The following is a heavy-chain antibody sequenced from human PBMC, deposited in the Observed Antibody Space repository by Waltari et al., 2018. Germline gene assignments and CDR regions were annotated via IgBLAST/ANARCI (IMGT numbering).Heavy chain of an antibody. CDR3: ARVEGAAGLDI. Sequence: QVQLVQSGAEVMKPGASVTVSCKSSGYPFTRYAMHWVRQAPGQRLEWMGWINAGKGNTKYSQKFQGRVTITRDTSASTAYMELSSLRSEDTAVYYCARVEGAAGLDIWGQGTMVTVSS. D-gene: IGHD3-16*01. J-gene: IGHJ3*02. CDR2: INAGKGNT. CDR1: GYPFTRYA. V-gene: IGHV1-3*01.